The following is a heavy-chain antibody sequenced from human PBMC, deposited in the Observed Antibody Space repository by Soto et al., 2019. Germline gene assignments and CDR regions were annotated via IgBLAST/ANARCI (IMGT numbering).Heavy chain of an antibody. CDR3: ARSIRQRVPAFDY. J-gene: IGHJ4*02. D-gene: IGHD1-1*01. Sequence: SETLSLTCTVSGGSISSYYWSWIRQPPGKGLEWIGYIYYSGSTNYNPSLKSRVTISVDTSKNQFSLKLSSVTAADTAVYYCARSIRQRVPAFDYWGQGTLVTVSS. V-gene: IGHV4-59*01. CDR1: GGSISSYY. CDR2: IYYSGST.